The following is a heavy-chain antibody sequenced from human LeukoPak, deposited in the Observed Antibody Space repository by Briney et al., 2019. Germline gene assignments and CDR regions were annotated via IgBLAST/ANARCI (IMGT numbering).Heavy chain of an antibody. D-gene: IGHD4-17*01. J-gene: IGHJ6*03. Sequence: ASVKVSCKASGYTFTSYAMHWVRQASGQRREWMGWINAGNGNTKYSQEFQGRVTITRDTSASTAYMELSSLRSEDMAVYYCARSRDYVNYMDVWGKGTTVTVSS. CDR1: GYTFTSYA. CDR3: ARSRDYVNYMDV. CDR2: INAGNGNT. V-gene: IGHV1-3*03.